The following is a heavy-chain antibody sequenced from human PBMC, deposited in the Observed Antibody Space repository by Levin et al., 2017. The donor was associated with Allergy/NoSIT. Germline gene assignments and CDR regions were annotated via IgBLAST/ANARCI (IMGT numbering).Heavy chain of an antibody. CDR2: ISWDGGST. CDR3: AKGPGYQLLWLDY. J-gene: IGHJ4*02. Sequence: GESLKISCAASGFTFDDYTMHWVRQAPGKGLEWVSLISWDGGSTYYADSVKGRFTISRDNSKNSLYLQMNSLRTEDTALYYCAKGPGYQLLWLDYWGQGTLVTVSS. V-gene: IGHV3-43*01. CDR1: GFTFDDYT. D-gene: IGHD2-2*01.